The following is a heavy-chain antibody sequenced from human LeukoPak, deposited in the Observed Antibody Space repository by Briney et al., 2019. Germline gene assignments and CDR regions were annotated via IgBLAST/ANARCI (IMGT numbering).Heavy chain of an antibody. CDR1: GYTFTSYG. V-gene: IGHV1-18*01. D-gene: IGHD3-3*01. CDR2: ISAYNGNT. Sequence: ASVKVSCKASGYTFTSYGISWVRQAPGQGLEWMGWISAYNGNTNYAQKLQGRVTMTTDTSTSTAYMELRSLRSDDTAVYYCARAPTDYDFWSGHYYYGMDVWGQGTTVTVSS. J-gene: IGHJ6*02. CDR3: ARAPTDYDFWSGHYYYGMDV.